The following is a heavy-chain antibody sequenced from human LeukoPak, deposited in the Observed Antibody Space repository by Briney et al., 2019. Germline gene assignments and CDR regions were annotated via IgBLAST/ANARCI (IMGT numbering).Heavy chain of an antibody. V-gene: IGHV3-21*01. CDR1: KITFSTYN. Sequence: GSLRLSCAASKITFSTYNMNWVRQAPGKGLEWVSSITSGGSYTSYADSVKGRFTISRDNAKNSLYLQMNSLRAEDTAIYYCARDPYSGSYGDSYYYYMDVWGKGTTVTISS. J-gene: IGHJ6*03. D-gene: IGHD1-26*01. CDR2: ITSGGSYT. CDR3: ARDPYSGSYGDSYYYYMDV.